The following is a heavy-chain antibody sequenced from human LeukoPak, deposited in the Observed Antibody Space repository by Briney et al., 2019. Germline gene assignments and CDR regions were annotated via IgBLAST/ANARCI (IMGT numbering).Heavy chain of an antibody. D-gene: IGHD2-2*01. Sequence: GGSLRLSCAASGFTFTSYAMHWVRQAPGKGLEYVSAISSDGGATYYADSVKGRFTISRDKSKKTVHLQMDSLRGEDMAVYYCARDPHCGSTSWQSYFDYWGQGTLVTVSS. CDR3: ARDPHCGSTSWQSYFDY. V-gene: IGHV3-64*02. J-gene: IGHJ4*02. CDR1: GFTFTSYA. CDR2: ISSDGGAT.